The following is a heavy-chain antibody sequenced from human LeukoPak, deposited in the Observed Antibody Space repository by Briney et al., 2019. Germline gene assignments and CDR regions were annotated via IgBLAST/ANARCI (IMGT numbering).Heavy chain of an antibody. CDR1: GGSISSYY. J-gene: IGHJ4*02. CDR2: IYYSGST. CDR3: ARVGWGSFDY. D-gene: IGHD1-26*01. Sequence: SETLSLTCTVSGGSISSYYWSWIRQPPGKGLEWIGYIYYSGSTDYNPSLKSRVTISVDTSKNQFSLKLSSVTAVDTAVYYCARVGWGSFDYWGQGTLVTVSS. V-gene: IGHV4-59*01.